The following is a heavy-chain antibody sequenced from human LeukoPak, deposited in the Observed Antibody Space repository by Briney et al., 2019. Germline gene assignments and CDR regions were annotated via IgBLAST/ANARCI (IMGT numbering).Heavy chain of an antibody. J-gene: IGHJ5*01. CDR3: IRVDEGSYWCES. Sequence: GGSLRLSCAASRFTFRGSAVHWVRQASGRGLEWVAFIRSNSATTYAPSVKGRFTVSRDDLKSTAYLEMNDLRVEDTAVYYCIRVDEGSYWCESWGQGARVTVSP. CDR2: IRSNSAT. CDR1: RFTFRGSA. V-gene: IGHV3-73*01. D-gene: IGHD3-10*01.